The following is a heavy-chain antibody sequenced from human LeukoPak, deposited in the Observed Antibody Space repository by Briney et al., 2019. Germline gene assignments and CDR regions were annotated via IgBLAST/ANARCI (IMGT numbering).Heavy chain of an antibody. CDR1: GFTFSTYS. CDR3: ARDPSLYCATTSCYDLDY. CDR2: ISAVSTTV. V-gene: IGHV3-48*04. D-gene: IGHD2-2*01. Sequence: GGSLRLSCAASGFTFSTYSMNWVRQAAGKGLEWVSYISAVSTTVYYADSVKGRFTMSRDNAKNSLFLQMDSLTAEDTAVYYCARDPSLYCATTSCYDLDYWGQGTLVTVSS. J-gene: IGHJ4*02.